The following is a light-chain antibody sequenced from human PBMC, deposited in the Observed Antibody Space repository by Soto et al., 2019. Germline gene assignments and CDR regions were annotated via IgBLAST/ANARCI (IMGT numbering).Light chain of an antibody. V-gene: IGKV1-27*01. CDR2: AAS. CDR3: QTFSAVPT. CDR1: QAIYNY. Sequence: DIQMTQSPSSLSASVGDRVTITCRASQAIYNYLAWYQQKPGKVPTLLISAASTLQSGVPSRFSGSGSGTDFTLTISSLQPEEGATYYCQTFSAVPTFGGGTKVEI. J-gene: IGKJ4*01.